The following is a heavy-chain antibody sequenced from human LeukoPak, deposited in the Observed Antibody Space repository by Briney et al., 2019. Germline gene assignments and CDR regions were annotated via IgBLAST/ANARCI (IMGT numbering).Heavy chain of an antibody. J-gene: IGHJ4*02. CDR1: GFTLSSYG. Sequence: GRSLRLSCAASGFTLSSYGMHWVRQAPGKGLEWVAVIWYVGSNKYYADSVKGRFTISRDNSKNTLYLQMNSLRAEDTAVYYCARDRSMAVAGGSDYWGQGPLVSASS. CDR3: ARDRSMAVAGGSDY. V-gene: IGHV3-33*01. CDR2: IWYVGSNK. D-gene: IGHD6-19*01.